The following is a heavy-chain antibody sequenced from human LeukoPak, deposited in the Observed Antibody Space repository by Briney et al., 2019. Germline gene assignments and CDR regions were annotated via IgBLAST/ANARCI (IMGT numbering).Heavy chain of an antibody. V-gene: IGHV3-33*01. Sequence: GGSLRLSCAASGSIFSSYGMHWVRQAPGKGLEWVAVIWSDASNTYYVDSVKGRFTISRDNSKNTLFLQMNSLRAEDTAVYYCTRTYNIRYFDTWGQGTLVTVSS. CDR2: IWSDASNT. J-gene: IGHJ4*02. D-gene: IGHD3-9*01. CDR1: GSIFSSYG. CDR3: TRTYNIRYFDT.